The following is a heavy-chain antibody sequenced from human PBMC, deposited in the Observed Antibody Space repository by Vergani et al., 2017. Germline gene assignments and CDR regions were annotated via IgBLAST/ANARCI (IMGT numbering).Heavy chain of an antibody. D-gene: IGHD6-13*01. V-gene: IGHV3-23*01. Sequence: EVQLLESGGGLVQPGGSLRLSCAASGFTFSSYAMSWVRQAPGKGLEWVSAISGSGGSTYYADSVKGRFTISRDNSKNTLYLQMNSLRAEDTAVYYCAKSEQQLGDYYYYYYCMDVWGQGTTVTVSS. J-gene: IGHJ6*02. CDR1: GFTFSSYA. CDR3: AKSEQQLGDYYYYYYCMDV. CDR2: ISGSGGST.